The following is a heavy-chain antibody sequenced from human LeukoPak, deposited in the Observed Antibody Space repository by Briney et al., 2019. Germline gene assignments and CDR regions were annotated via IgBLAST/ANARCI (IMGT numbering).Heavy chain of an antibody. V-gene: IGHV3-23*01. CDR2: ISGSGGTT. D-gene: IGHD6-13*01. CDR1: GFTFSSYA. Sequence: GGSLRVSCAASGFTFSSYAMSWVRQAPGKGLEWVSTISGSGGTTYYADSVKGRFTISRDNSKSTLYLQLNSLRTEDTAVYYCARGRGSWYGVYFDYWGQGALVTVSS. CDR3: ARGRGSWYGVYFDY. J-gene: IGHJ4*02.